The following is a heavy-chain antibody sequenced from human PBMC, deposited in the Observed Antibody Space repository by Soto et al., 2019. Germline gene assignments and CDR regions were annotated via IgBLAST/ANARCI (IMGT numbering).Heavy chain of an antibody. D-gene: IGHD3-10*01. CDR2: IYYSGST. CDR3: ARHLPRGGVVVRGVIPHYYYYGMDV. V-gene: IGHV4-39*01. CDR1: GGSISSSSYY. J-gene: IGHJ6*02. Sequence: TSETLSLTCTVSGGSISSSSYYWGWIRQPPGKGLEWIGSIYYSGSTYYNPSLKSRVTISVDTSKNQFSLKLSSVTAADTAVYYCARHLPRGGVVVRGVIPHYYYYGMDVWGQGTTVTVSS.